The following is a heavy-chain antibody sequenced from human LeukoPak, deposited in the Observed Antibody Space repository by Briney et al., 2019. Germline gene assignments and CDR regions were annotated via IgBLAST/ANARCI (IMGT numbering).Heavy chain of an antibody. J-gene: IGHJ5*02. Sequence: SGTLSLTCAVSGGSISSSNWWCWVRPPPRQREAFIGVICHSGSTTYSPSLKSRFTISVDKSKNQFLLKMSCVTTADTAVYCCATDRPASFLLVIKGYDWFDPWGERTLVTLST. CDR1: GGSISSSNW. CDR2: ICHSGST. CDR3: ATDRPASFLLVIKGYDWFDP. D-gene: IGHD3-9*01. V-gene: IGHV4-4*01.